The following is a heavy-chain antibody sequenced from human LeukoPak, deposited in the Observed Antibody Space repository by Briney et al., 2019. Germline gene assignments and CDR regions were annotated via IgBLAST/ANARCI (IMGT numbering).Heavy chain of an antibody. CDR2: VSGSSSYV. J-gene: IGHJ4*02. Sequence: GGSLRLSCAASGFTFTAFSMNWVRQAPGKGLEWVSSVSGSSSYVYYADSVKGRFTISRDNAKNSLSLQMNSLRAEDTAVYYCVRDGGVSGYDLLDYWGQGTLVTVSS. CDR3: VRDGGVSGYDLLDY. V-gene: IGHV3-21*01. D-gene: IGHD5-12*01. CDR1: GFTFTAFS.